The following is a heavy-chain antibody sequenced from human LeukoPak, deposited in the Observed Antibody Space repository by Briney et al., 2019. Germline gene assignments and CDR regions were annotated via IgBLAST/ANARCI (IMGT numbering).Heavy chain of an antibody. V-gene: IGHV1-69*01. CDR1: GGTFSSYA. CDR3: ARDAFAAVAGLGSWFDP. Sequence: ASVKVSCKASGGTFSSYAISWVRQAPGQGLEWMGGIIPIFGTANYAQKFQGRVTITADESTSTAYMELSSLRSEDKAVYYCARDAFAAVAGLGSWFDPWGQGTLATVSS. J-gene: IGHJ5*02. D-gene: IGHD6-19*01. CDR2: IIPIFGTA.